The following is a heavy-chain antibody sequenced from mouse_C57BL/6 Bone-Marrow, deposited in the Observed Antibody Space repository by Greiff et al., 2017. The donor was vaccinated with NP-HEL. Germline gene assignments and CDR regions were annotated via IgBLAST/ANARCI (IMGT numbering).Heavy chain of an antibody. CDR3: ARGYYGSSYGYFDV. D-gene: IGHD1-1*01. J-gene: IGHJ1*03. V-gene: IGHV1-22*01. CDR1: GYTFTDYN. CDR2: INPNNGGT. Sequence: SGPELVKPGASVKMSCKASGYTFTDYNMHWVKQSHGKSLEWIGYINPNNGGTSYNQKFKGKATLTVNKSSSTAYMELRSLTSEDSAVYYCARGYYGSSYGYFDVWGTGTTVTVSS.